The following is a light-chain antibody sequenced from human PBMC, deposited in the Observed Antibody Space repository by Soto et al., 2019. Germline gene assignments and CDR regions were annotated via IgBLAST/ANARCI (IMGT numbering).Light chain of an antibody. Sequence: QSVLTQPASVSGSPGQSITISCTGTSSDVGNYNYVSWYQHHPGKAPKVMIYEVRNRPSGASNRFSGSKSGNTASLTISGLQAEDEADYYCSSYSSTKTRVFGTGTKVTVL. CDR3: SSYSSTKTRV. J-gene: IGLJ1*01. CDR2: EVR. V-gene: IGLV2-14*01. CDR1: SSDVGNYNY.